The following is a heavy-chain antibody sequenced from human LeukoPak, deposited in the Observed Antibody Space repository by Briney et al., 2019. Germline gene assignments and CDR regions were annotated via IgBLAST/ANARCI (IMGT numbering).Heavy chain of an antibody. Sequence: ASVKVSCKASGGTFSSYAISWVRQATGQGLEWMGWMNPNSGNTGYAQKFQGRVTMTRNTSISTAYMELSSLRSEDTAVYYCARSLKRYYYDSSGSRRCPGYWGQGTLVTVSS. CDR1: GGTFSSYA. D-gene: IGHD3-22*01. CDR2: MNPNSGNT. CDR3: ARSLKRYYYDSSGSRRCPGY. J-gene: IGHJ4*02. V-gene: IGHV1-8*02.